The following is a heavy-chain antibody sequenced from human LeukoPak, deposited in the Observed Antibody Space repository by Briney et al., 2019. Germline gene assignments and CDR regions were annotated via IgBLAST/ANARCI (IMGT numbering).Heavy chain of an antibody. D-gene: IGHD3-10*01. CDR1: GGSVSSGSYY. V-gene: IGHV4-61*01. CDR3: ARGYYPAFDI. CDR2: IYYSGST. Sequence: SETLSLTCTVSGGSVSSGSYYWSWLRQPPGKGLEWIGYIYYSGSTNYNPSLKSRVTISVDAAKNQFSLKLSSVTAADTAVYYCARGYYPAFDIWGQGTMVTVSS. J-gene: IGHJ3*02.